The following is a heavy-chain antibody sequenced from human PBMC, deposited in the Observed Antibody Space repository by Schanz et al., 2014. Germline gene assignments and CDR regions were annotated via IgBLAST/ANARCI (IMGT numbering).Heavy chain of an antibody. CDR3: ATEGPRGTRHPINYYYAMDN. V-gene: IGHV3-33*01. CDR2: TRYDGNNK. D-gene: IGHD6-6*01. Sequence: QVQLVESGGGVVQPGRSLRLSCAASGFTFSRYGMHWVRQAPGKGLEWVAATRYDGNNKYYVDSVKGRFTISRDNAKNSVFLQMNRLRAEDTAVYYCATEGPRGTRHPINYYYAMDNWGQGTKVTV. J-gene: IGHJ6*02. CDR1: GFTFSRYG.